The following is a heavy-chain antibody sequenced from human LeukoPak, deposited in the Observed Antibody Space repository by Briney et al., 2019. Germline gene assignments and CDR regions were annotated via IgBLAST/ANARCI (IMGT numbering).Heavy chain of an antibody. CDR3: AKGSAGGRPYYFDY. CDR2: IDSSGSYT. V-gene: IGHV3-23*05. J-gene: IGHJ4*02. Sequence: GGSLRLSRAVSGFPFSSYAMSWVRQAPEKGLEWVSAIDSSGSYTWYDDSVKGRFTISRDNSKNTLYLQMNSLRAEDTAVYYCAKGSAGGRPYYFDYWGQGTLVPVSS. D-gene: IGHD6-13*01. CDR1: GFPFSSYA.